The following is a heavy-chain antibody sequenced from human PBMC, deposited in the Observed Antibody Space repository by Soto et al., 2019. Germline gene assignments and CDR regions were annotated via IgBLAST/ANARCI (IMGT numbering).Heavy chain of an antibody. J-gene: IGHJ4*02. CDR2: IYYSRST. Sequence: QVQLQESGPGLGKPSHTLSLTGTVSGVSISSGGYYWGWILQHSGKGLVWIGYIYYSRSTNYHPSLKSRVTISVDTSKNQFSLKLSSVTATDTAVYYCAREGQNGDYYFAYWGPGTLVTVSS. CDR1: GVSISSGGYY. D-gene: IGHD2-21*01. CDR3: AREGQNGDYYFAY. V-gene: IGHV4-31*03.